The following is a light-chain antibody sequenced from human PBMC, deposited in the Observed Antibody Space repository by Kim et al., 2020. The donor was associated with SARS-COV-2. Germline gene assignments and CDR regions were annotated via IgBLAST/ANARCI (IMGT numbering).Light chain of an antibody. Sequence: SSELTRDPAVSVALGQTVRITCQGDSLRSYYATWYQQKPGQAPIVVIYGKNNRPSGIPDLFSGSSSGNTASLTITGTQAGDEADYYCNSRDSNDNVVFGGGTQLTVL. CDR2: GKN. CDR1: SLRSYY. V-gene: IGLV3-19*01. J-gene: IGLJ2*01. CDR3: NSRDSNDNVV.